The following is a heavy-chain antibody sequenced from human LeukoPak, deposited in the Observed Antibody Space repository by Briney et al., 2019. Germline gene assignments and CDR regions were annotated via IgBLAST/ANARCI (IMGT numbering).Heavy chain of an antibody. CDR2: MSGGGDST. CDR3: AKGSGSYRPYYFDY. Sequence: PGGSLRLSCAGSGFTFSGYVMSWVRQAPGKGLEWVSAMSGGGDSTYDADSVKGRFNISRDNSKNTLYLQTNSLRAEDTAVYYCAKGSGSYRPYYFDYWGQGTLVIVSS. CDR1: GFTFSGYV. J-gene: IGHJ4*02. D-gene: IGHD3-10*01. V-gene: IGHV3-23*01.